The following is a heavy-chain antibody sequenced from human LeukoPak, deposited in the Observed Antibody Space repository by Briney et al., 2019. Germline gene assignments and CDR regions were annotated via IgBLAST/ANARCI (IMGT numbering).Heavy chain of an antibody. CDR3: AKKVGLVSAPLWYFDV. Sequence: GGSLRLSCEASGFTFSSYAMSWVRQAPGKGLEWVAAISGPAGSWDYADSLKGRFTVSRDNSKNTLFLQMNSLRAEDTATYYCAKKVGLVSAPLWYFDVWGQGTLVAVSS. CDR2: ISGPAGSW. J-gene: IGHJ4*02. V-gene: IGHV3-23*01. D-gene: IGHD5/OR15-5a*01. CDR1: GFTFSSYA.